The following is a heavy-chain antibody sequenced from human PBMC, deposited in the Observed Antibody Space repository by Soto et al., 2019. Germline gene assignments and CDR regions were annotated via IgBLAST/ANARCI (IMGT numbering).Heavy chain of an antibody. V-gene: IGHV3-23*01. CDR3: TNYVFNGTPIPGAFEH. CDR1: GFSFSNYP. D-gene: IGHD3-16*01. CDR2: IPDRGDKT. Sequence: TGGSLRLSCAISGFSFSNYPMTWVRQAPGKGLEWVSTIPDRGDKTYYAGSVKGRFTVSRDNSKNTLYLQMNTLGDENTVIYCCTNYVFNGTPIPGAFEHWGQGTTVTVYS. J-gene: IGHJ4*02.